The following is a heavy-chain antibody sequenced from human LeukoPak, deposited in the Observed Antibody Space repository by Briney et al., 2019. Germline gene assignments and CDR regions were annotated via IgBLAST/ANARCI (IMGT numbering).Heavy chain of an antibody. CDR2: ISNSGST. J-gene: IGHJ3*02. CDR1: GGSIRSYF. V-gene: IGHV4-59*01. CDR3: ARELIVGATMAFDM. Sequence: SETLSLTCTVSGGSIRSYFWTWIRQPPGKGLEWIGYISNSGSTNHNPSLKSRVTILMDTSKKQFSLKLSSVTAADTAVYYCARELIVGATMAFDMWGQGTRVTVSS. D-gene: IGHD1-26*01.